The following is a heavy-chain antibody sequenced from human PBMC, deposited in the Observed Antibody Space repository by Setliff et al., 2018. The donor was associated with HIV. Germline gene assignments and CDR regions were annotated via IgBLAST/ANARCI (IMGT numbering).Heavy chain of an antibody. V-gene: IGHV7-4-1*02. J-gene: IGHJ6*03. D-gene: IGHD3-3*01. Sequence: ASVKVSCKASGYSFSRFSINWVRQAPGQGLEWMGWINTNSWIPTYAQGFTGRFVFSLDTNVRTAYLEISDLRADDTGVYYFARDSSEYFDFSSGDFHYMDVWGKGTTVTVSS. CDR2: INTNSWIP. CDR1: GYSFSRFS. CDR3: ARDSSEYFDFSSGDFHYMDV.